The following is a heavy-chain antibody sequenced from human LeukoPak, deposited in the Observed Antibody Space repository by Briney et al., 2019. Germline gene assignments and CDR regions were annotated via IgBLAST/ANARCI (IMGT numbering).Heavy chain of an antibody. Sequence: GGSLRLAWAVSGFTFSSYCMSWVRQAPGKWLEWVANIKQDGSEKYYGDSVKGRFTISRHNAKNSMYLQMNSLRAEDTTVYYCARSSWHDYWGQGTLVTVSS. CDR2: IKQDGSEK. CDR1: GFTFSSYC. J-gene: IGHJ4*02. CDR3: ARSSWHDY. D-gene: IGHD6-13*01. V-gene: IGHV3-7*01.